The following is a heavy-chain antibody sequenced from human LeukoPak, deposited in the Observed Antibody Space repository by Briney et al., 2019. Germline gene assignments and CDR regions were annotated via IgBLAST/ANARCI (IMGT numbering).Heavy chain of an antibody. Sequence: ASVKVSCKASGYTFTDYYMHWVRQAPGQGFEWMGWINPNDGDTNYAQKFQGRVTMTRDTSISTAHMEVSKLRSDDTAVYYCARANFLYCSSTTCLFDYWGQGTLVTVSS. CDR2: INPNDGDT. J-gene: IGHJ4*02. V-gene: IGHV1-2*02. CDR3: ARANFLYCSSTTCLFDY. D-gene: IGHD2-2*01. CDR1: GYTFTDYY.